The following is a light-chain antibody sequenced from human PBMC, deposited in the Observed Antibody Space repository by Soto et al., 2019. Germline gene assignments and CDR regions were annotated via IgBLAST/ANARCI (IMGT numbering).Light chain of an antibody. V-gene: IGKV1-5*01. CDR3: QQYNSYLWT. CDR2: DAS. J-gene: IGKJ1*01. Sequence: DIQMTQSPSTLSASVGDRVTITCRASQSISSWLAWYQQKPGKAPKLLIYDASSLESGVPSTFSGSGSGTEFTLTISSLQPDDFATYYCQQYNSYLWTFGQGTKVDIK. CDR1: QSISSW.